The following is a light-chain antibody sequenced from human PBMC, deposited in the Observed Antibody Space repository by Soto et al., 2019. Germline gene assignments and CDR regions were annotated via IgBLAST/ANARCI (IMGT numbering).Light chain of an antibody. V-gene: IGLV2-8*01. Sequence: QSVLTQPPSASGSPGQSVTISFTGTSGDVGGYNYVSWYQQHPGKAPNLMIVEVSEPPSGVPDRFSASKSGNTTCLTVSALQAEDEAEYYCSSYAGSHNYVFGTGTKLTVL. CDR3: SSYAGSHNYV. CDR2: EVS. J-gene: IGLJ1*01. CDR1: SGDVGGYNY.